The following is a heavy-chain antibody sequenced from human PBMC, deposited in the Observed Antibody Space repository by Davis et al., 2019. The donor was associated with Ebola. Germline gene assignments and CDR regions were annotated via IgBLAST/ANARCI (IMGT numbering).Heavy chain of an antibody. CDR3: ASRIGSIAAAGTGFDY. D-gene: IGHD6-13*01. Sequence: SETLSLTCAVYGGSFSGYYWSWIRQPPGKGLEWIGEINHSGSTHYNPSLKSRVTISVDTSKNQFSLKLSSVTAADTAVYYCASRIGSIAAAGTGFDYWGQGTLVTVSS. CDR1: GGSFSGYY. J-gene: IGHJ4*02. CDR2: INHSGST. V-gene: IGHV4-34*01.